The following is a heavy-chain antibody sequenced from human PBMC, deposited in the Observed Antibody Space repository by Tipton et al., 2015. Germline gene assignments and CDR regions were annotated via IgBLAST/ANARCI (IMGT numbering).Heavy chain of an antibody. V-gene: IGHV3-7*01. CDR1: GYTFTSYG. CDR2: IKPDGSES. D-gene: IGHD3-22*01. CDR3: AREQDSDGSEYDSSGLCGFDP. J-gene: IGHJ5*02. Sequence: VQLVQSGAEVKKPGASVKVSCKASGYTFTSYGISWVRQAPGKGLEWVANIKPDGSESYYLDSVKGRFTFSRDNAKNSLFLQMNSLRVEDTAVYYCAREQDSDGSEYDSSGLCGFDPWGQGTLVTVSS.